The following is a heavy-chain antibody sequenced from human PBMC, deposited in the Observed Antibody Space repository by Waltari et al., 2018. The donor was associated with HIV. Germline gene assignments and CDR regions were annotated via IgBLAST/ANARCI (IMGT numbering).Heavy chain of an antibody. CDR3: ARGGGIAARPFDY. CDR1: GFTFSSYS. CDR2: ISSSSSYI. J-gene: IGHJ4*02. V-gene: IGHV3-21*01. Sequence: EVQLVESGGGLVKPGGSLRLSCAASGFTFSSYSMNWVRQAPGKGLEWVSSISSSSSYIYYADSVKGRFTISRDNAKNSLYLQMNSLRAEDTAVYYYARGGGIAARPFDYWGQGTLVTVSS. D-gene: IGHD6-6*01.